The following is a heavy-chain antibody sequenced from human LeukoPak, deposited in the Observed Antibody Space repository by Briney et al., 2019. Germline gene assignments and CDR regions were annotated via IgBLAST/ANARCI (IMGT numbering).Heavy chain of an antibody. CDR1: GGSISSSSYY. J-gene: IGHJ4*02. Sequence: PSETLSLTCTVSGGSISSSSYYWGWIRQPPGKGLEWIGSIYYSGSTYYNPSLKSRVTISVDTSKNQFSLKLSSVTAADTAVYYCARDDRMITFGGVIVIPFDYWGQGTLVTVSS. V-gene: IGHV4-39*07. CDR3: ARDDRMITFGGVIVIPFDY. CDR2: IYYSGST. D-gene: IGHD3-16*02.